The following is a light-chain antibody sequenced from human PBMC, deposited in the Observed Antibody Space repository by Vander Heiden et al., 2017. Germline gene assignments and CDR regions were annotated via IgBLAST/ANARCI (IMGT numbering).Light chain of an antibody. Sequence: AIQLTQSPSSLSASVGDRVTITCRASQGIGSALAWFQQKPATAPKLLIYDTSRLETGVPSRFSVSGSETDFTLTISSLQPEDFATYYCQQFSRYPRTFGQGTRLEIK. V-gene: IGKV1-13*02. CDR2: DTS. J-gene: IGKJ5*01. CDR1: QGIGSA. CDR3: QQFSRYPRT.